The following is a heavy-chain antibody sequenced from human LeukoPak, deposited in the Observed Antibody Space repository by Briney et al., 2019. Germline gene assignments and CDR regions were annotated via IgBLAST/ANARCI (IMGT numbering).Heavy chain of an antibody. J-gene: IGHJ3*02. Sequence: PGGSLRLSCAASGFTFSSYAMSWVRQAPGKGLEGVSAISGSGGSTYYADSVKGRFTISRDNSKNALYLQMNSLRAEDTAVYYCAKYMELDYYDSSGYHGAFDIWGQGTMVTVSS. CDR3: AKYMELDYYDSSGYHGAFDI. CDR1: GFTFSSYA. V-gene: IGHV3-23*01. CDR2: ISGSGGST. D-gene: IGHD3-22*01.